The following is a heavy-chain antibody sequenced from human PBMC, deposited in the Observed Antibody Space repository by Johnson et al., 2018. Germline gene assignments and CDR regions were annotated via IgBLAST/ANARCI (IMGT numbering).Heavy chain of an antibody. CDR2: ISGSGVPT. D-gene: IGHD2-15*01. Sequence: VQLVESGGGLVQPGGSLRLSCAASGFIFSNFALTWVRQAPGKGLAWVSVISGSGVPTYYADSVKGRFTISRDNSKTTLYLHRNSRRGEDTAVYYCAKHASPTPTVRRVWHGPTHYYYYYGGDVWGQGTTVTVSS. J-gene: IGHJ6*02. CDR3: AKHASPTPTVRRVWHGPTHYYYYYGGDV. CDR1: GFIFSNFA. V-gene: IGHV3-23*04.